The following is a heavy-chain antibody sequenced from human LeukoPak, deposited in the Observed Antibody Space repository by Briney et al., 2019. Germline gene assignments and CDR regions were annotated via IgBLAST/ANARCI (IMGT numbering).Heavy chain of an antibody. D-gene: IGHD5-18*01. V-gene: IGHV3-23*01. CDR2: ISGSGGST. CDR1: GFTFSSYA. CDR3: ANGGYSYGSTRANTQTY. J-gene: IGHJ4*02. Sequence: PGGSLRLSCAASGFTFSSYAMSWVRQAPGKGLEWVSAISGSGGSTYYADSVKGRFTISRDNSKNTLYLQMNSLRAEDTAVYYCANGGYSYGSTRANTQTYWGQGTLVTVSS.